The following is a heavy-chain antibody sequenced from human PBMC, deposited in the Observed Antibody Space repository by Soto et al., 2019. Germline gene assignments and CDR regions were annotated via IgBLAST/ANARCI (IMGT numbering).Heavy chain of an antibody. CDR3: ARNTEDSNYPAGY. Sequence: GASVKVSCKASGYTFTGYYMHWVRQAPGQGLEWMGWSNPNSGGTNYAQRLQGRVTMTTDTSTSTAYMELRSLRSDDTAVYYCARNTEDSNYPAGYWGQGTLVTVSS. J-gene: IGHJ4*02. V-gene: IGHV1-2*02. CDR1: GYTFTGYY. D-gene: IGHD4-4*01. CDR2: SNPNSGGT.